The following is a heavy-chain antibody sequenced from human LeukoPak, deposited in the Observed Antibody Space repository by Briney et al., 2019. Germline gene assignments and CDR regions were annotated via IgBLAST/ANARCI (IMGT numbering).Heavy chain of an antibody. CDR3: ARDSATTSNWFDP. V-gene: IGHV1-18*01. Sequence: EASVKVSCKASGYTFTSYGISWVRQAPGQGLEWMGWISAYNGNTNYAQKLQGRVTMTTDTSTSAAYMELRSLRSDDTAVYYCARDSATTSNWFDPWGQGTLVTVSS. J-gene: IGHJ5*02. CDR1: GYTFTSYG. D-gene: IGHD5-12*01. CDR2: ISAYNGNT.